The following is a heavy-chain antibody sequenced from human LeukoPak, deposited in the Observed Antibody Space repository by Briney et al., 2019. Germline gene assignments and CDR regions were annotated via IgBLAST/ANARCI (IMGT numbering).Heavy chain of an antibody. D-gene: IGHD6-19*01. CDR1: GFTFSSYA. J-gene: IGHJ3*02. CDR2: ISGSGGST. V-gene: IGHV3-23*01. Sequence: GGSLRLSCAASGFTFSSYAMSWVRQAPGRGLEGVSAISGSGGSTYYADSVKGRFTISRDNSKNTLYMQMNSLRAEDTAVYYCAWEEQWLVPGIWGQGTMVTVSS. CDR3: AWEEQWLVPGI.